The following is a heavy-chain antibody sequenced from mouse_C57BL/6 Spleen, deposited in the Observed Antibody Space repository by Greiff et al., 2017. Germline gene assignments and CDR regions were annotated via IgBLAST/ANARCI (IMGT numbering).Heavy chain of an antibody. D-gene: IGHD4-1*01. CDR3: TRGRTGPFAY. J-gene: IGHJ3*01. CDR2: IDPETGGT. CDR1: GYTFTDYE. V-gene: IGHV1-15*01. Sequence: QVQLQQSGAELVRPGASVTLSCKASGYTFTDYEMHWVKQTPVHGLEWIGAIDPETGGTAYNQKFKGKAILTADKSSSTAYMELRSLTSEDSAVYYCTRGRTGPFAYWGQGTLVTVSA.